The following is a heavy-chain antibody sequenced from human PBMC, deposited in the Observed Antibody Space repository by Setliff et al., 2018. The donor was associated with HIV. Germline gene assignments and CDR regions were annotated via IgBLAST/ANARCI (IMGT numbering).Heavy chain of an antibody. Sequence: ASVKVSCKASGYTFSSYVMNWVRQAPGHKLEWMGWINAGNGYTKYSQKFQGRVSITRDTSASTAYMELSSLRSEDTAVYYCARDSFGGEFTYYYYGMDVWGQGTTVTVSS. J-gene: IGHJ6*02. CDR1: GYTFSSYV. CDR2: INAGNGYT. V-gene: IGHV1-3*01. D-gene: IGHD3-10*01. CDR3: ARDSFGGEFTYYYYGMDV.